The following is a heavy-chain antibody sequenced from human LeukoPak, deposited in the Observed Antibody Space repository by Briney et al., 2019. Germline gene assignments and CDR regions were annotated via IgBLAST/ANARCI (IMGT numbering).Heavy chain of an antibody. CDR2: IYTSGST. J-gene: IGHJ6*03. D-gene: IGHD3-10*02. Sequence: SETLSLTCTVSGGSISSYYWSWIRQPAGKGLEWIGRIYTSGSTNYNPSLKSRVTMSVDTSKNQFSLKLSSVTAADTAVYYCASTLRIPSMLSGYMDVWGKGTTFTVSS. V-gene: IGHV4-4*07. CDR1: GGSISSYY. CDR3: ASTLRIPSMLSGYMDV.